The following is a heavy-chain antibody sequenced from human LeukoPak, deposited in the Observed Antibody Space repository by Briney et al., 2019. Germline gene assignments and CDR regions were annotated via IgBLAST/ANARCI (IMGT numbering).Heavy chain of an antibody. CDR3: ARTNYYDISGYDY. V-gene: IGHV3-48*03. D-gene: IGHD3-22*01. CDR1: GFTFSSYE. J-gene: IGHJ4*02. Sequence: GGSLRLSCAASGFTFSSYEMNWVRQAPGKGLEWVSYISSNGNTIYYADSVKGRFTISRDNAKNSLYLQMNSLRAEDTALYYCARTNYYDISGYDYWGQGTLVTVSS. CDR2: ISSNGNTI.